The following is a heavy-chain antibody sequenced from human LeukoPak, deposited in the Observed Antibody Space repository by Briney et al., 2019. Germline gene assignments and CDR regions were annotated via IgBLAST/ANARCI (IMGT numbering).Heavy chain of an antibody. CDR3: ATRWLQFHY. CDR1: GITFSEYW. V-gene: IGHV3-7*01. Sequence: PGGSLRLSCAASGITFSEYWLTWVRQAPGKGLEWVANIKQDGSEKYYVDSVKGRFTISRDNAKNSLYLQMNSLRAEDMAVYYCATRWLQFHYWGQGTLVTVSS. CDR2: IKQDGSEK. D-gene: IGHD5-24*01. J-gene: IGHJ4*02.